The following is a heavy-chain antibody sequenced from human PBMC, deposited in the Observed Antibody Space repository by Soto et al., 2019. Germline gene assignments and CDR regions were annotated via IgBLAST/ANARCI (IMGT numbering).Heavy chain of an antibody. D-gene: IGHD1-26*01. CDR1: GGTFSSYA. CDR2: IIPIFGTA. J-gene: IGHJ4*02. V-gene: IGHV1-69*01. CDR3: ARDLGGSGSYYGYFDY. Sequence: VKVSCKASGGTFSSYAISWVRQAPGQGLEWMGGIIPIFGTANYAQKFQGRVTITAGESTSTAYMELSSLRSEDTAVYYCARDLGGSGSYYGYFDYWGQGTLVTVSS.